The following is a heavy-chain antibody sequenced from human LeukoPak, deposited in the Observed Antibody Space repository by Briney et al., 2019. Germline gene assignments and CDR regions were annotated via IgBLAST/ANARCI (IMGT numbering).Heavy chain of an antibody. Sequence: KSSETLSLTCRVYGGSFSDYYCAWIRQPPGKGLEWIGELNHVGNTNYNPSLKSRVTISVDTSKNQFSLKLTSVTAADTAVYYCARVRYYDDGGYWNLDSWGPGTLVTVSS. D-gene: IGHD3-22*01. CDR1: GGSFSDYY. V-gene: IGHV4-34*01. CDR2: LNHVGNT. J-gene: IGHJ5*02. CDR3: ARVRYYDDGGYWNLDS.